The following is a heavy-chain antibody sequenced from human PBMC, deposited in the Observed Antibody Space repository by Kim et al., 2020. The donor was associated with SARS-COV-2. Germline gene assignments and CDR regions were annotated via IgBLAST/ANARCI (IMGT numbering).Heavy chain of an antibody. J-gene: IGHJ6*02. CDR1: GFPFSSYS. V-gene: IGHV3-21*01. Sequence: GGSLRLSCAASGFPFSSYSMNWVRQAPGKGLEWVSSISSSSSYIYSADSVKGRFTISRDNAKTSLYLQMNSLRAEDTAVYYCARDLIDYGGNSYYYYGMDVWGQGTTVTVSS. CDR3: ARDLIDYGGNSYYYYGMDV. CDR2: ISSSSSYI. D-gene: IGHD4-17*01.